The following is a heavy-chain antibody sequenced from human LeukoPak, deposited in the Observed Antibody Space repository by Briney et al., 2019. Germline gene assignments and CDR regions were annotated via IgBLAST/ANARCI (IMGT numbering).Heavy chain of an antibody. CDR3: ASYYYDSSGYFDY. V-gene: IGHV3-48*01. Sequence: GGSLRLSCAASGFIFSDYGMDWVRQAPGKGLEWVSYISSFSSIIYYADSVKGRFTISRDNSKNTLYLQMNSLRAEDTAVYYCASYYYDSSGYFDYWGQGTLVTVSS. D-gene: IGHD3-22*01. J-gene: IGHJ4*02. CDR2: ISSFSSII. CDR1: GFIFSDYG.